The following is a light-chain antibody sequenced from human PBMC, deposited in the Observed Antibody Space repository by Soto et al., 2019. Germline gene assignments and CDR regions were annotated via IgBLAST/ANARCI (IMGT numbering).Light chain of an antibody. CDR2: EDK. CDR1: SGSIATNY. Sequence: NFMLTQPHSVSESPGKTATISCTRSSGSIATNYVQWYQQRPGSAPTTVIYEDKLRPSGVPDRFSGSIDSSSNSASLTISGLKTEDEADYYCQSYHSGNYAFGTGTKVTVL. J-gene: IGLJ1*01. V-gene: IGLV6-57*04. CDR3: QSYHSGNYA.